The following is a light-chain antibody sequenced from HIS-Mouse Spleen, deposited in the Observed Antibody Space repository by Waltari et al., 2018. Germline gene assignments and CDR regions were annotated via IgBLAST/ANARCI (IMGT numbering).Light chain of an antibody. J-gene: IGLJ1*01. V-gene: IGLV2-23*01. CDR2: EGS. CDR1: SSDVGSYNL. Sequence: QSALTQPASVSGSPGQSITISGTGTSSDVGSYNLVSWYQPHPDKAPKLMIYEGSKRPSGVSNRFSGSKSGNTASLTISGLQAEDEADYYCCSYAGSSTYVFGTGTKVTVL. CDR3: CSYAGSSTYV.